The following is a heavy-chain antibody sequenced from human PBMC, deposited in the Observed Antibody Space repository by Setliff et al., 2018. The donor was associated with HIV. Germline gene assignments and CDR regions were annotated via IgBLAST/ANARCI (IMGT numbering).Heavy chain of an antibody. J-gene: IGHJ3*02. CDR2: INHSGST. CDR1: GGPFSGYY. V-gene: IGHV4-34*01. CDR3: ARYKCINFACVGFDI. D-gene: IGHD3-9*01. Sequence: SETLSLTCAVYGGPFSGYYWSWIRQPPGKGLEWIGEINHSGSTNYNPSLKSRVTISLDTSKTQFSLSLTSVTAADTAVYYCARYKCINFACVGFDIWGQGTVVTVSS.